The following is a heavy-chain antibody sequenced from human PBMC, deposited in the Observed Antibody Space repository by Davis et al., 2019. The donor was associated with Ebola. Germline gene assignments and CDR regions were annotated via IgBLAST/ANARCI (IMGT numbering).Heavy chain of an antibody. J-gene: IGHJ4*02. D-gene: IGHD5-18*01. CDR3: ARGADTTMVLYYFDY. CDR1: GFTLTGYT. V-gene: IGHV3-21*01. Sequence: GGSLRLSCAASGFTLTGYTMNWLRQAPGQGLEWVASISSSGNYIFYADSVKGRFTISRDNARNSLSLQMSSLGAEDTAVYYCARGADTTMVLYYFDYWGQGALVTVSS. CDR2: ISSSGNYI.